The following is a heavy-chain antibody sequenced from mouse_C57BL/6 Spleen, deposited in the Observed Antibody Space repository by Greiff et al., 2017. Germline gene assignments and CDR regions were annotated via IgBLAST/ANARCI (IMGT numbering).Heavy chain of an antibody. CDR1: GFTFSSYA. Sequence: EVQLVESGGGLVKPGGSLKLSCAASGFTFSSYAMSWVRQTPEKRLEWVATISDGGSYTYYPDNVKGRFTISRDNAKNNLYLQMSHLKSEDTAMYYCARGGSPAWFAYWGQGTLVTVSA. CDR3: ARGGSPAWFAY. V-gene: IGHV5-4*01. CDR2: ISDGGSYT. J-gene: IGHJ3*01. D-gene: IGHD1-1*02.